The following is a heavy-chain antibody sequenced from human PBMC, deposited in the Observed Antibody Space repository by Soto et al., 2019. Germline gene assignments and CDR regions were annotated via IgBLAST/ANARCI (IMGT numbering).Heavy chain of an antibody. D-gene: IGHD5-12*01. Sequence: QVQLVESGGGVVQPGRSLRLSCAASGFTFSSYGMHWVRQAPGKGLEWVAVISYDGSNKYYADSVKGRFTISRDNSKNTLYLQMNSLRAEDTAVYYCVKDRGMATIFDYWGQGTLVTVSS. CDR2: ISYDGSNK. V-gene: IGHV3-30*18. CDR1: GFTFSSYG. CDR3: VKDRGMATIFDY. J-gene: IGHJ4*02.